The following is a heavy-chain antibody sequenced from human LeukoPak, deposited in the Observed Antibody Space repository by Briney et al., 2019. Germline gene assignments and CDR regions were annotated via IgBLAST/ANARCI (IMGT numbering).Heavy chain of an antibody. CDR1: GGSFSGYY. J-gene: IGHJ4*02. CDR2: IYYSKNT. CDR3: VSPRGFSYGYFDY. Sequence: PSETLSLTCAVSGGSFSGYYWSWIRQPPGKGLEWIGSIYYSKNTYYNPSLKSRVTISADTSKNQFSLTLGSVSATDTAVYYCVSPRGFSYGYFDYWGQGTLVTVSS. V-gene: IGHV4-34*01. D-gene: IGHD5-18*01.